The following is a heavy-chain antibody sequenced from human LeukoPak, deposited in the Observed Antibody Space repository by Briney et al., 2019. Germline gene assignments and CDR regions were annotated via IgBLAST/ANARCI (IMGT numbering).Heavy chain of an antibody. CDR2: INPNSGGT. CDR1: GYTFTGYY. V-gene: IGHV1-2*02. Sequence: ASVKVSGKASGYTFTGYYMHWVRQAPGQGLEWMGWINPNSGGTNYAQKFQGRVTMTRDTSISTAYMELSRLRSDDTAVYYCARGHTGYNYLDYWGQGTLVTVSS. J-gene: IGHJ4*02. D-gene: IGHD5-24*01. CDR3: ARGHTGYNYLDY.